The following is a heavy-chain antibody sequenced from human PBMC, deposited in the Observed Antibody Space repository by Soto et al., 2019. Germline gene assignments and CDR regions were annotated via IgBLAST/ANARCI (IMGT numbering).Heavy chain of an antibody. CDR2: IKSKSDGGTT. V-gene: IGHV3-15*01. CDR1: GFTFSNAW. Sequence: EVHLVESGGGLVTPGGSLRLSCAASGFTFSNAWMSWVRQAPGKGLEWVGRIKSKSDGGTTEYVAPVTGRFTISRDDPKNTLFLQMTSLQTEDTAVYYCTTDWEGGPGYWGQGTLVAVSS. D-gene: IGHD1-26*01. CDR3: TTDWEGGPGY. J-gene: IGHJ4*02.